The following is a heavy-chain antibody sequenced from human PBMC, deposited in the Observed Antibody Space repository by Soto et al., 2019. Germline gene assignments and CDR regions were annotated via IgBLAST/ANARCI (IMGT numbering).Heavy chain of an antibody. D-gene: IGHD2-2*01. Sequence: ASVKVSCKASGYTFTSYGISWVRQAPGQGLEWMGWISAYNGNTNYAQKLQGRVTMTTDTSTSTAYMELRSLRSDDTAVYYCARVSCSSTSCHMRPIQDYYYYYMDVWGKGTTVTVSS. V-gene: IGHV1-18*01. CDR2: ISAYNGNT. CDR3: ARVSCSSTSCHMRPIQDYYYYYMDV. CDR1: GYTFTSYG. J-gene: IGHJ6*03.